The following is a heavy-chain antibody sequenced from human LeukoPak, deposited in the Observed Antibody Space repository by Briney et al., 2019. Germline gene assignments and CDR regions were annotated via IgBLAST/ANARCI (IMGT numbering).Heavy chain of an antibody. Sequence: GGSLRLSCVASGLTFSNYGISWVRQAPGKGLEWVSAISSTGGTTYYADSVKGHFTISRDNSKNTLYLQMDSLRAEDTAVYYCAKYDGEYSSSSQAFDIWGQGTMVTVSS. CDR1: GLTFSNYG. CDR3: AKYDGEYSSSSQAFDI. CDR2: ISSTGGTT. D-gene: IGHD6-6*01. J-gene: IGHJ3*02. V-gene: IGHV3-23*01.